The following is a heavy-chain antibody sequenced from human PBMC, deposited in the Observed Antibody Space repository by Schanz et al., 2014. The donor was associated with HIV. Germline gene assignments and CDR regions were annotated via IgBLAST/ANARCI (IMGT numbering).Heavy chain of an antibody. CDR3: ARDSPVAAGTLDY. CDR2: IIPLFGTS. D-gene: IGHD6-13*01. V-gene: IGHV1-69*01. J-gene: IGHJ4*02. Sequence: QVQMVQSGAELKKPGASVKLSCKASGFTLTSYYIHWVRQAPGQGLEWMGGIIPLFGTSNYAQKFQGRATTTADESTSTAYMELSSLRSEDTAVYYCARDSPVAAGTLDYWGQGTLVTVSS. CDR1: GFTLTSYY.